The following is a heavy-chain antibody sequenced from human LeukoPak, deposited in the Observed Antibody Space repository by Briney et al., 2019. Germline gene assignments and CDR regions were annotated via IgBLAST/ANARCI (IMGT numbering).Heavy chain of an antibody. CDR2: ISSSRST. V-gene: IGHV4-4*07. D-gene: IGHD1-7*01. J-gene: IGHJ4*02. CDR1: GGSISRYY. CDR3: ARDLDWNYADY. Sequence: SETLSLTCTVSGGSISRYYWSWIRQPAGKRLEWIGRISSSRSTNYNPSLKSRVTMSVDSSKNQFSLILISVTAADTAVYYCARDLDWNYADYWGQGTLVTVSS.